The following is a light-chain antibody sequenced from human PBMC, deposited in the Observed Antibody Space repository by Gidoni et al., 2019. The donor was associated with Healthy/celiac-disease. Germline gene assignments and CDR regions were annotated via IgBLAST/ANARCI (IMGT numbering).Light chain of an antibody. CDR3: QQYGSSPQT. J-gene: IGKJ2*01. Sequence: DIVLTQSHGTLSLSPGERATLSCRASQSVSSSYLAWYQQKPGQAPRLLIYGASSRATGIPDRFSGSGSGTDFTLTISRLEPEDFAVYYCQQYGSSPQTFGQGTKLEIK. V-gene: IGKV3-20*01. CDR2: GAS. CDR1: QSVSSSY.